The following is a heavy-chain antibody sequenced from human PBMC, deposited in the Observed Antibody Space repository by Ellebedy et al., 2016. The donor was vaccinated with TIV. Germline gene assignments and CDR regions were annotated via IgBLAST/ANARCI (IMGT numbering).Heavy chain of an antibody. CDR1: GFTFSSYA. J-gene: IGHJ4*02. V-gene: IGHV3-30-3*01. CDR3: ARIISSGAY. Sequence: PGGSLRLSCAASGFTFSSYAMHWVRQAPGKGLEWVAVISYDGSNKYYADSVKGRFTISRDNAKNTLYLQMNSLRDEDTAVYYCARIISSGAYWGQGTLVTVSS. D-gene: IGHD6-19*01. CDR2: ISYDGSNK.